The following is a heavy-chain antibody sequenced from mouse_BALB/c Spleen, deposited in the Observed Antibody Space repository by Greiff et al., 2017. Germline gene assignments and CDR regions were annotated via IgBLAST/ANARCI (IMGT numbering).Heavy chain of an antibody. V-gene: IGHV1-69*02. CDR1: GYTFTSYC. D-gene: IGHD4-1*01. Sequence: QVQLQQPGAELVKPGASVKLSCKASGYTFTSYCMHWVKQRPGQGLEWIGEIDPSDSYTNYNQKFKGKATLTVDKSSSTAYMQLSSLTSEDSAVYYCARRLGNYFDYWGQGTTLTVSS. J-gene: IGHJ2*01. CDR3: ARRLGNYFDY. CDR2: IDPSDSYT.